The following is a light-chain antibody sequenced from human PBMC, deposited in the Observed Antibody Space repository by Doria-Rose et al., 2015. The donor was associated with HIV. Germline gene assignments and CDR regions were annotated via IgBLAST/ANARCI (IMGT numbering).Light chain of an antibody. CDR3: HQYGTSWT. V-gene: IGKV3-20*01. J-gene: IGKJ1*01. CDR2: DGA. CDR1: QSFGSTY. Sequence: QSPGTLSLSPGERATLSCRASQSFGSTYLAWYQQKPGQAPSLLIYDGATRATGIPDRFSASGSGTDFTLTINRLEPEDFALYYCHQYGTSWTFGQGTKVEI.